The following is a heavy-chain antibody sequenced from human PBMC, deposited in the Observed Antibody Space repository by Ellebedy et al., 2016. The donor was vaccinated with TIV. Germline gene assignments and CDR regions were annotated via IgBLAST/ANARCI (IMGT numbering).Heavy chain of an antibody. D-gene: IGHD6-6*01. J-gene: IGHJ4*02. CDR3: ASASRSSFGY. CDR1: GFTFSHYW. Sequence: GESLKISCAASGFTFSHYWMSWLRQAPGKGPEWVAIIKQDGSAKYYVDSMNGRFTISRDNAKNSLYLQTNSLRAEDTAVYYCASASRSSFGYWGQGTLVSVSS. CDR2: IKQDGSAK. V-gene: IGHV3-7*03.